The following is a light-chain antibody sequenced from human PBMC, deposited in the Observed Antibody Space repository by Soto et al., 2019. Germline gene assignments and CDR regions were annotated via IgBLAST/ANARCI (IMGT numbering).Light chain of an antibody. CDR2: DAS. V-gene: IGKV3-11*01. CDR1: QSVSRY. Sequence: EIVLTQSPATLSLSPGERATLSCRASQSVSRYLNWYQQKPGQAPRLLIYDASNRATGIPARFSGSGSGTDFTLTISSLQPEDFAVYYCQHRTNWPPITFGQGTRLEIK. J-gene: IGKJ5*01. CDR3: QHRTNWPPIT.